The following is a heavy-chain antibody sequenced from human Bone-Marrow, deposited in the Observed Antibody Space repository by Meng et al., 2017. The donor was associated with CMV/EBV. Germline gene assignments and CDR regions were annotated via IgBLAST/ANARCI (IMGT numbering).Heavy chain of an antibody. CDR1: GFTFSSYA. D-gene: IGHD3-3*01. CDR2: ISISGHNT. CDR3: AKDRGSTSHNYGSWRGYYVFDL. J-gene: IGHJ4*02. V-gene: IGHV3-23*01. Sequence: GGSLRLSCAASGFTFSSYAMSWVRQAPGKGLEWVSGISISGHNTYYADSVEGRFIISRDNSKNMLYLQVNSLRAEDTAVYFCAKDRGSTSHNYGSWRGYYVFDLWGQGTLVTVSS.